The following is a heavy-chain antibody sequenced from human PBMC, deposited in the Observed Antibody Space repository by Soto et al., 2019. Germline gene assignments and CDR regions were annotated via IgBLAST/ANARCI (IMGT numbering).Heavy chain of an antibody. CDR2: ISGSGGST. D-gene: IGHD2-2*01. Sequence: GGSLRLSCAASGFTFSSYAMSWVRQAPGKGLEWVSAISGSGGSTYYADSVKGRFTISRDNSKNTLYLQMNSLRAEDTAVYYCAKDRSVVPAGNWFDPWGQGTLVTVSS. CDR1: GFTFSSYA. V-gene: IGHV3-23*01. J-gene: IGHJ5*02. CDR3: AKDRSVVPAGNWFDP.